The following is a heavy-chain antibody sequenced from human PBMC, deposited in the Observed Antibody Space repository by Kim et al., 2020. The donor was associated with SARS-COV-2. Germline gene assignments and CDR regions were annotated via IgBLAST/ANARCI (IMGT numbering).Heavy chain of an antibody. CDR3: AREGSGSYYYFDY. V-gene: IGHV3-74*01. Sequence: GGSLRLSCAASGFTFRSHWMHWVRQVPGKGRVWVSRINSDGSSTNYADSVKGRFAISRDNAKNTLYLQMNSLRAEDTAVYYCAREGSGSYYYFDYWGQGTLVTVSA. CDR1: GFTFRSHW. J-gene: IGHJ4*02. CDR2: INSDGSST. D-gene: IGHD1-26*01.